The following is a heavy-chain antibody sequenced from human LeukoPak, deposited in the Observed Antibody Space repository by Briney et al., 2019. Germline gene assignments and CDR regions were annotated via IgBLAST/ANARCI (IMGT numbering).Heavy chain of an antibody. D-gene: IGHD3-10*01. CDR2: ISHSGST. CDR1: GGSFTDYY. Sequence: PSETLSLTCAVYGGSFTDYYWNWIRQPPGKGLEWLGEISHSGSTKYNPSLKSRVAMSVDTSKNHFSLKLSSVTAADTAVYYCARGLGYYGSLAVWFDPWGQGTLVTVSS. J-gene: IGHJ5*02. V-gene: IGHV4-34*01. CDR3: ARGLGYYGSLAVWFDP.